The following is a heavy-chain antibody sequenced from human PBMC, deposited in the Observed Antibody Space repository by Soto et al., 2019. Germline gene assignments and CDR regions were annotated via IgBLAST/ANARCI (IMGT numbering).Heavy chain of an antibody. V-gene: IGHV1-18*01. CDR2: ISANNGNT. CDR3: ASTYTVPGNDAFDI. CDR1: GYTFTSYG. Sequence: GASVKVSCKASGYTFTSYGISWVRQAPGQGLEWMGRISANNGNTNYAQKLQGRVTMTTDKSTSTAYMELRSLRSEDTAVYYCASTYTVPGNDAFDIWGQGTMVTVSS. J-gene: IGHJ3*02. D-gene: IGHD4-17*01.